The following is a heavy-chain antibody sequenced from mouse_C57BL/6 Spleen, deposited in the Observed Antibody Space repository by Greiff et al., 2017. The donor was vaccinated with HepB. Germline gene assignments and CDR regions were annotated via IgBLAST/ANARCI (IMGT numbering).Heavy chain of an antibody. CDR1: GYTFTSYW. V-gene: IGHV1-74*01. D-gene: IGHD1-1*01. Sequence: QVQLQQSGAELVKPGASVKVSCKASGYTFTSYWMHWVKQRPGQGLEWIGRIHPSDSDTNYNQKFKGKATLTVDKSSSTAYMQLSSLTSEDSAVYYCAILRGDYYGSSYVDYYAMDYWGQGTSVTVSS. CDR2: IHPSDSDT. J-gene: IGHJ4*01. CDR3: AILRGDYYGSSYVDYYAMDY.